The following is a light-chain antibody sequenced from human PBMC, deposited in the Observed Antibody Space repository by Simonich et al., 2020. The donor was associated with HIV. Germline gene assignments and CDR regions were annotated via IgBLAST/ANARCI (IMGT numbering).Light chain of an antibody. CDR1: QGISSY. V-gene: IGKV1-9*01. CDR2: AAS. J-gene: IGKJ4*01. Sequence: IQLTQSPSFLSASVGDRVTITCRASQGISSYLAWYQQKPGKAPKLLIYAASTLQSGVPSRFSGSGSGTEFTLTSSSLQPEDFATYYCQQLNSFPLTFGGGTNVGIK. CDR3: QQLNSFPLT.